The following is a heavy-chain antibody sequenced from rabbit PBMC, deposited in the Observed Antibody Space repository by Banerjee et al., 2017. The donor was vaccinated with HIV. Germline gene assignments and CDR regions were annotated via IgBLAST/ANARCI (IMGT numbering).Heavy chain of an antibody. CDR2: IDPVFGNT. D-gene: IGHD6-1*01. V-gene: IGHV1S7*01. CDR1: GFDFSNYY. Sequence: QLKESGGGLVQPGGSLKLSCKASGFDFSNYYVSWVRQAPGKGLEWIGYIDPVFGNTCYASWVNGRFSISRENTQNTVSLQMNSLTAADTATYFCLRGGNIYATVSDARNYLWGPGTLVTVS. CDR3: LRGGNIYATVSDARNYL. J-gene: IGHJ4*01.